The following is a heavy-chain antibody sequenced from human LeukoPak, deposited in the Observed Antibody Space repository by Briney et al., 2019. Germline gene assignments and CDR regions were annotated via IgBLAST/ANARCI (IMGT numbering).Heavy chain of an antibody. J-gene: IGHJ4*02. Sequence: GGSLRLSCAASGFAFSSYGMHWVRQAPGKGLDWVAFIRYDGSNKYYADSVKGRFTISRDNSKNTLYLQMNSLRAEDTAVYYCAHGAMYQLDYWGQGTLVTVSS. D-gene: IGHD2-2*01. CDR1: GFAFSSYG. CDR3: AHGAMYQLDY. CDR2: IRYDGSNK. V-gene: IGHV3-30*02.